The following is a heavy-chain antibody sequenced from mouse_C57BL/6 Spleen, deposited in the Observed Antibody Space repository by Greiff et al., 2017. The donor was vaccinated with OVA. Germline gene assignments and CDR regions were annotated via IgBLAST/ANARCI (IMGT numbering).Heavy chain of an antibody. CDR2: ISYSGST. CDR1: GYSITSDY. CDR3: ARSDYYGSSYWYFDV. D-gene: IGHD1-1*01. Sequence: EVQLQQSGPGLAKPSQTLSLTCSVTGYSITSDYWNWIRKFPGNKLEYMGYISYSGSTYYNPSLKSRISITRDTSKNQYYLQLNSVTTEDTATYYCARSDYYGSSYWYFDVWGTGTTVTVSS. V-gene: IGHV3-8*01. J-gene: IGHJ1*03.